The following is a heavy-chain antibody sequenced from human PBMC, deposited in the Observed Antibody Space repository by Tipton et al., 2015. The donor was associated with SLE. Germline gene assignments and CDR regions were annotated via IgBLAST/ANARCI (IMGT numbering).Heavy chain of an antibody. CDR2: INHGGNT. J-gene: IGHJ6*03. CDR1: GGFFTGYH. D-gene: IGHD5-12*01. V-gene: IGHV4-34*01. Sequence: TLSLTCTVYGGFFTGYHWSWVRQPPGKGLEWIGEINHGGNTNYNPSLKSRVTLSIDTSKNQFSLNLRSLTAADTAVYYCAREVATALDHYYNMDVWGKGTTVTVSS. CDR3: AREVATALDHYYNMDV.